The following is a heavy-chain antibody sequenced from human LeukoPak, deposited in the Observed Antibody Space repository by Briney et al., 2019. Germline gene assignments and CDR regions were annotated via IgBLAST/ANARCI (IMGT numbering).Heavy chain of an antibody. CDR2: ISSSSSYI. CDR3: ASLRNIVVVPAASLGGPDAFDI. J-gene: IGHJ3*02. Sequence: GGSLRLSCAASGFTFSSYSMNWVRQAPGKGLEWVSSISSSSSYIYYADSVKGRFTISRDNAKNSLYLQMNSLRAEDTAVYYCASLRNIVVVPAASLGGPDAFDIWGQGTMVTVSS. CDR1: GFTFSSYS. D-gene: IGHD2-2*01. V-gene: IGHV3-21*01.